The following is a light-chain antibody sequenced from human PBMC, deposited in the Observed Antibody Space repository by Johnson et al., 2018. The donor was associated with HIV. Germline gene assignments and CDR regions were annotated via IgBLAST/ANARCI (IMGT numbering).Light chain of an antibody. J-gene: IGLJ1*01. CDR1: SSNLGNNY. V-gene: IGLV1-51*02. CDR2: KTN. Sequence: QSVLTQPPSVSAAPGQKVTISCSGSSSNLGNNYVSWYQQFPGKAPKLLIYKTNKRPSGIPDRLSGSKSGTSATLAITRLQTGDEADYYCGTWDSILSGVLGTGTMVTVL. CDR3: GTWDSILSGV.